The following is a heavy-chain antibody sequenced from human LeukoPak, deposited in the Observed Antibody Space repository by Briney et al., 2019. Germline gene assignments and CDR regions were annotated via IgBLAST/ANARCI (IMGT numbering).Heavy chain of an antibody. D-gene: IGHD3-16*02. CDR2: IYHTGST. V-gene: IGHV4-4*02. J-gene: IGHJ3*01. CDR3: ARDFYQTHALDV. CDR1: GASISSTNW. Sequence: SETLSLTCAVSGASISSTNWWRWVRQPPEKRLEWIGEIYHTGSTKYNPSLESRVTISVDKSNNRFSVRLSSVTAADTAVYYCARDFYQTHALDVWGQGTLVTVSS.